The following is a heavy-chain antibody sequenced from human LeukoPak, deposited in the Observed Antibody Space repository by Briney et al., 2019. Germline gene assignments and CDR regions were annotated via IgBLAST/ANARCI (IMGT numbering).Heavy chain of an antibody. V-gene: IGHV4-59*08. D-gene: IGHD6-13*01. CDR2: IFYSGTT. Sequence: SETLSLTCTVSGGSISSYYWSWIRQPPGKGLEWIGFIFYSGTTNYNPSLKSRVTISVDTSKNQFSLKLSSVTAADTAVYYCARADSSSYDDYWGQGTLVTVSS. J-gene: IGHJ4*02. CDR3: ARADSSSYDDY. CDR1: GGSISSYY.